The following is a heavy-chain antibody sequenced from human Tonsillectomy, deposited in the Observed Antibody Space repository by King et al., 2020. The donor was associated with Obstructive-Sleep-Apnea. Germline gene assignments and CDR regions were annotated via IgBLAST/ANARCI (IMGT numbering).Heavy chain of an antibody. J-gene: IGHJ4*02. CDR1: GYTFTGYY. V-gene: IGHV1-2*02. CDR3: ARDMSAYDSTSPAY. D-gene: IGHD3-10*01. Sequence: VQLVESGAEVKKPGASVKVSCKASGYTFTGYYVHWVRQAPGQGLQWMGWISPNSGAPQYAQKFQGRVTMTRDTSISPVYMDLSRLRSAATAIYYCARDMSAYDSTSPAYWGQGTLVTGAS. CDR2: ISPNSGAP.